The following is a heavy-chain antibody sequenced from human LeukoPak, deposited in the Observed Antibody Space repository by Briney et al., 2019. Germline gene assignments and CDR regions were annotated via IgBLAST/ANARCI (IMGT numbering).Heavy chain of an antibody. Sequence: GGSLRLSCAASGFTFSDYNMRWIRQAPGKGLEWVSSISRSCSTKYYADSVKGRFTISRDNAKNSLFLQMNSPRAADTAVYYCARVLRYCSGGNCYSGGLGYMDVWGKGTTVTISS. CDR2: ISRSCSTK. J-gene: IGHJ6*03. CDR1: GFTFSDYN. V-gene: IGHV3-11*01. CDR3: ARVLRYCSGGNCYSGGLGYMDV. D-gene: IGHD2-15*01.